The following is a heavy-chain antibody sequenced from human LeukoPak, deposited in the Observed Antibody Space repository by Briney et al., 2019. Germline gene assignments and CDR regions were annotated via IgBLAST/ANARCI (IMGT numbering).Heavy chain of an antibody. CDR2: VFYSGST. CDR3: ARGIPIPGYSSGWYSN. D-gene: IGHD6-19*01. J-gene: IGHJ4*02. CDR1: GGSISSSGYY. Sequence: SEILSLTCTVSGGSISSSGYYWGWIRQPPGKGLEWIGSVFYSGSTYYNPSLKSRVTISVDTSKNQFSLRLSSVTAADTAVFYCARGIPIPGYSSGWYSNWGQGTLVTVSS. V-gene: IGHV4-39*01.